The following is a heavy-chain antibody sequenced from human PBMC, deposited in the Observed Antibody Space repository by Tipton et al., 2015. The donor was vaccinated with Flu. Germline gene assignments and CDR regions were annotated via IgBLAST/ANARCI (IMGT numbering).Heavy chain of an antibody. CDR1: GGSISSYY. CDR2: IYYSGST. Sequence: TLPLTCTVSGGSISSYYWSWIRQPPGKGLEWIGYIYYSGSTNYNPSLKSRVTISVDTSKNQFSLKLSSVAAADTAVYYCARLYYYDSSGYYYGGWFDPWGQGTLVTVSS. J-gene: IGHJ5*02. V-gene: IGHV4-59*01. CDR3: ARLYYYDSSGYYYGGWFDP. D-gene: IGHD3-22*01.